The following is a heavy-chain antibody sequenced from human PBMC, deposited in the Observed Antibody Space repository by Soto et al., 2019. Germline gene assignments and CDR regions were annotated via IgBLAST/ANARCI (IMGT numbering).Heavy chain of an antibody. Sequence: ASVKVSCKASGYTFTSYGISWVRQAPGQGLEWMGWISAHNGNTNYAQKLQGRVTMTTDTSTSTAYMELRSLRSDDTAVYYCARYYDSSGYYNEYYFDYWGQGTLVTVSS. CDR3: ARYYDSSGYYNEYYFDY. J-gene: IGHJ4*02. CDR1: GYTFTSYG. CDR2: ISAHNGNT. D-gene: IGHD3-22*01. V-gene: IGHV1-18*04.